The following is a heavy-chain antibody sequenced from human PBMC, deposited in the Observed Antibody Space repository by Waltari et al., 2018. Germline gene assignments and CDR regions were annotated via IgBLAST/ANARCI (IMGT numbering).Heavy chain of an antibody. Sequence: QVQLVESGGGVVQPGRSLRLSCAASGFTFSSYGMHWVRQAPGQGMEWMSDIWYYESSVNYAVAVKDRFTISKDNSKNALYLEMNCLRAEDTAMYYCAKDRGYYYYMDVWGKGTSVTVS. V-gene: IGHV3-30*18. J-gene: IGHJ6*03. CDR1: GFTFSSYG. CDR3: AKDRGYYYYMDV. CDR2: IWYYESSV.